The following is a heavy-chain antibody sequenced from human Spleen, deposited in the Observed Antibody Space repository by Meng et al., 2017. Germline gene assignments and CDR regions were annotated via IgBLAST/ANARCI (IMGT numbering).Heavy chain of an antibody. Sequence: SETLSLTCTVSGYSISSGYYWGWIRQPPGKGLEWIGSIYHSGSTYYNPSLKSRVTISVDTSKNQFSLKLSSVTAADTAVYYCARDDYGSGSFPLEGWGQGTTVTVSS. CDR1: GYSISSGYY. CDR2: IYHSGST. J-gene: IGHJ6*02. V-gene: IGHV4-38-2*02. D-gene: IGHD3-10*01. CDR3: ARDDYGSGSFPLEG.